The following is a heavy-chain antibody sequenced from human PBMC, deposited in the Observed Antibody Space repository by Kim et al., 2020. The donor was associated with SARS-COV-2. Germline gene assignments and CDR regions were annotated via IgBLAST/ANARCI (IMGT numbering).Heavy chain of an antibody. CDR3: ARGYYDSSGYYYWQLDY. CDR1: GGSFSGYY. D-gene: IGHD3-22*01. J-gene: IGHJ4*01. V-gene: IGHV4-34*01. CDR2: INHSGST. Sequence: SETLSLTCAVYGGSFSGYYWGWIRQPPGKGLEWIGEINHSGSTNYNPSLKIRVTISVDTSKNQFSLKLSSVTASDTAVYYCARGYYDSSGYYYWQLDYWG.